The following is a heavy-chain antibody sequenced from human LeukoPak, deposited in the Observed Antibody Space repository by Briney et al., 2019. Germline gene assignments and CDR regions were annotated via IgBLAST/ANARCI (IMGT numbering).Heavy chain of an antibody. D-gene: IGHD6-13*01. Sequence: SETLSLTCTVSGGSISSSSYYWGWIRQPPGKGLEWIGSIYCSGSTYYNPSLKSRVTISVDTSKNQFSLKLSSVTAADAAVYYCARRVGSWYYFDYWGQGTLVTVSS. CDR2: IYCSGST. V-gene: IGHV4-39*01. CDR1: GGSISSSSYY. CDR3: ARRVGSWYYFDY. J-gene: IGHJ4*02.